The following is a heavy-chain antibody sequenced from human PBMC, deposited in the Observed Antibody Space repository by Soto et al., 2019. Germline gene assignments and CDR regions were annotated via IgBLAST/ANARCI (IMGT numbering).Heavy chain of an antibody. V-gene: IGHV1-69*10. CDR2: IIPILGIA. Sequence: SVKVSCKASGGTFSSYAISWVRQAPGQGLEWMGGIIPILGIANYAQKFQGRVTITADKSTSTAYMELSSLRSEDTAVYYCARAPDYYGSGSYYKPYYFDYWGQGTLVTVSS. D-gene: IGHD3-10*01. J-gene: IGHJ4*02. CDR1: GGTFSSYA. CDR3: ARAPDYYGSGSYYKPYYFDY.